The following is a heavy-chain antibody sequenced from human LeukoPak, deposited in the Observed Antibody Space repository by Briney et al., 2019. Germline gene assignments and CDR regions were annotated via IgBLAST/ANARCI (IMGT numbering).Heavy chain of an antibody. Sequence: SETLSLTCAVSGYSISSGYYWGWIRQPPGKGLEWIGSIYHSGSIYYNPSLKSRVTIAVDTPKNQFSLKLNSVTAADTAVYYCAGGATIVRGPIDYWGQGTLVTVSS. J-gene: IGHJ4*02. CDR3: AGGATIVRGPIDY. CDR1: GYSISSGYY. V-gene: IGHV4-38-2*01. CDR2: IYHSGSI. D-gene: IGHD3-10*01.